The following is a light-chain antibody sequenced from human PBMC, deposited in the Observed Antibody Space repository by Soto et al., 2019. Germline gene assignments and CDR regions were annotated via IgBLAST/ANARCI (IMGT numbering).Light chain of an antibody. CDR3: CSYAGSYTYV. J-gene: IGLJ1*01. Sequence: QPALTQPRSVSGSPGQSVTISCTGTITDVGKYNYVSWYQQHPGKAPKLLIYDVTQRPSGVPDRFSGSKSGNTASLTISGLQAEDEADYYCCSYAGSYTYVFGVGTKVTVL. CDR2: DVT. V-gene: IGLV2-11*01. CDR1: ITDVGKYNY.